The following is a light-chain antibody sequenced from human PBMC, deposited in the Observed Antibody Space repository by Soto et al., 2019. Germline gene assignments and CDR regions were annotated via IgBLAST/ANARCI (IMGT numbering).Light chain of an antibody. CDR3: QQYGSSPPT. V-gene: IGKV3-20*01. CDR2: GAS. CDR1: QSVSSSY. J-gene: IGKJ5*01. Sequence: EIVMTQSPATLSVSPGERATLSFSASQSVSSSYLAWYQQKPGQAPRLLIYGASSRATGIPDRFSGSGSGTDFTLTISRLEPEDFAVYYCQQYGSSPPTFGQGTRLENK.